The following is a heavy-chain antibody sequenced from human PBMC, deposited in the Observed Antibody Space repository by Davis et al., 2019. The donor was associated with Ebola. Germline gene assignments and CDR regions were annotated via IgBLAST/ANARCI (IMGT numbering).Heavy chain of an antibody. CDR2: IYSSGST. V-gene: IGHV4-30-4*01. CDR3: ARGPGSFYGSGSHYYDY. J-gene: IGHJ4*02. CDR1: NDSVGGDKY. Sequence: LRLSCTVSNDSVGGDKYWGWIRQYPRTGLEWIGHIYSSGSTYYSPSLKGRITISLDTSKNQFSLNLKSVTAADTAVYYCARGPGSFYGSGSHYYDYWGQGTLVTVSS. D-gene: IGHD3-10*01.